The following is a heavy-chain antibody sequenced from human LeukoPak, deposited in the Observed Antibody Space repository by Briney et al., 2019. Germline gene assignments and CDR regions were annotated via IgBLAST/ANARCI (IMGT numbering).Heavy chain of an antibody. CDR3: AKGRISGGEDY. D-gene: IGHD3-16*01. Sequence: GGSLRLSCAASGFTFTTYPMSWVRQAPGKGLDWVSLVSSNDGSTYFADSVQGRFIISRDNSKNMLYLDMHNLRAEDTAIYYCAKGRISGGEDYWGQGTLVTVSS. CDR1: GFTFTTYP. V-gene: IGHV3-23*01. CDR2: VSSNDGST. J-gene: IGHJ4*02.